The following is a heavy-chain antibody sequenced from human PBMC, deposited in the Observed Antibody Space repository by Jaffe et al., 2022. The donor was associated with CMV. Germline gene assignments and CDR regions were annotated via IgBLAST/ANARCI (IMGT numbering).Heavy chain of an antibody. Sequence: EVQLVESGGGLVQPGRSLRLSCAASGFTFDDYAMHWVRQAPGKGLEWVSGISWNSGSIGYADSVKGRFTISRDNAKNSLYLQMNSLRAEDTALYYCAKAPNPSYSSSSYSYGYYYYGMDVWGQGTTVTVSS. J-gene: IGHJ6*02. D-gene: IGHD6-6*01. CDR3: AKAPNPSYSSSSYSYGYYYYGMDV. CDR1: GFTFDDYA. V-gene: IGHV3-9*01. CDR2: ISWNSGSI.